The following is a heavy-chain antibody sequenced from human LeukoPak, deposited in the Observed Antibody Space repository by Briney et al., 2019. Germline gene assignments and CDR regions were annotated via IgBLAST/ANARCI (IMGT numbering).Heavy chain of an antibody. CDR1: GYTFTDYN. D-gene: IGHD3-22*01. Sequence: ASVRVSSKACGYTFTDYNMHCGRQAPGQGREWMAWINPNSGDTNYAQNFQGRVTMTRDTSIRTVYMELSRLTSDDTAVYYCARRGSSAYPDYWGQGTLVTVSS. V-gene: IGHV1-2*02. CDR3: ARRGSSAYPDY. CDR2: INPNSGDT. J-gene: IGHJ4*02.